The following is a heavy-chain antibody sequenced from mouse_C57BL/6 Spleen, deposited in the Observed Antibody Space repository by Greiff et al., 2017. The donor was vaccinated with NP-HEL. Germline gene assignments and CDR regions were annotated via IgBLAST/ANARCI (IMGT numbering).Heavy chain of an antibody. CDR1: GYSITSGYY. D-gene: IGHD2-1*01. CDR2: ISYDGSN. J-gene: IGHJ1*03. CDR3: AREDYGNYYWYFDV. Sequence: EVQLQESGPGLVKPSQSLSLTCSVTGYSITSGYYWNWIRQFPGNKLEWMGYISYDGSNNYNPSLKNRISITRDTSKNQFFLKLNSVTTEDTATYYCAREDYGNYYWYFDVWGTGTTVTVSS. V-gene: IGHV3-6*01.